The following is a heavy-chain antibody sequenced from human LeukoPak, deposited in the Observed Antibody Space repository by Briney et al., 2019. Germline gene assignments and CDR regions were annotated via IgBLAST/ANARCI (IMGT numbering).Heavy chain of an antibody. CDR1: GFTVNSNY. J-gene: IGHJ4*02. Sequence: GGSLRLSCAASGFTVNSNYMSWVRQAPGKGLEWVPAIYSVGSTYYADSVKGRFTISRDNSKNTVYLQMNSLRAEDTAVYYCARVFLGSGWYIDYWGQGTLVTVSS. D-gene: IGHD6-19*01. CDR2: IYSVGST. CDR3: ARVFLGSGWYIDY. V-gene: IGHV3-53*01.